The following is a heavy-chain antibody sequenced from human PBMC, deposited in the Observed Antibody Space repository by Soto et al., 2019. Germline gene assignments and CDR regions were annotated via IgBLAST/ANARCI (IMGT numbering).Heavy chain of an antibody. CDR2: TYYRSKWYN. D-gene: IGHD6-13*01. V-gene: IGHV6-1*01. CDR1: GDSVSSNSAA. Sequence: SQTLSLTCAISGDSVSSNSAAWNWIRQSPSRGLEWLGRTYYRSKWYNDYAVSVKSQITINPDTSKNQFSLQLNSVTPEDTAVYYCARGIAAAAKGRYWFDPWGQGTLVTVSS. J-gene: IGHJ5*02. CDR3: ARGIAAAAKGRYWFDP.